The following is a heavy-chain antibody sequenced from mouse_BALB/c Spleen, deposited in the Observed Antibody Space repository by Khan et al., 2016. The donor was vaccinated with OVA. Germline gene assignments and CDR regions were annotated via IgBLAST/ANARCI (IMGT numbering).Heavy chain of an antibody. Sequence: VQLVESGPGLVAPSQSLSITCTISGFSLSSYGIHWVRQPPGKGLEWLVVIWSDGSTTYNSTLKSRLSITKENSKSQVFLKMNSLQTDATAMYYCARHTYYYYYDMDYWGQGTSVTVSS. CDR2: IWSDGST. D-gene: IGHD1-1*02. V-gene: IGHV2-6-1*01. CDR1: GFSLSSYG. J-gene: IGHJ4*01. CDR3: ARHTYYYYYDMDY.